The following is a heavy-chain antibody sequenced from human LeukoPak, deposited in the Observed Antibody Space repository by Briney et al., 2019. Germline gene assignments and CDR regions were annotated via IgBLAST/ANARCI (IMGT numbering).Heavy chain of an antibody. CDR1: GFTFSSYW. CDR2: MKYDGSEK. J-gene: IGHJ4*02. V-gene: IGHV3-7*01. Sequence: GGSLRLSCAASGFTFSSYWMSWVRQAPAKGLEWVANMKYDGSEKDYVDSVKGRFTISRDNAKNSLYLQMNSLRAEDTAVYYCARDIAAAGLFFDYWGQGTLVTVSS. D-gene: IGHD6-13*01. CDR3: ARDIAAAGLFFDY.